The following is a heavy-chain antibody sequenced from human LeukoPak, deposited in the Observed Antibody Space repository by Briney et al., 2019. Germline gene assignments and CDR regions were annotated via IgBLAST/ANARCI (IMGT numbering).Heavy chain of an antibody. CDR3: ARGVAAAAGTYFDY. J-gene: IGHJ4*02. D-gene: IGHD6-13*01. CDR1: GFTFSSYA. Sequence: GGSLRLSCAASGFTFSSYAMSWVRQAPGKGLEWVSAISGSGGSTYYADSVKGRFTISRDNSKNTLYLQMNSLRSEDTAVYYCARGVAAAAGTYFDYWGQGTLVTVSS. CDR2: ISGSGGST. V-gene: IGHV3-23*01.